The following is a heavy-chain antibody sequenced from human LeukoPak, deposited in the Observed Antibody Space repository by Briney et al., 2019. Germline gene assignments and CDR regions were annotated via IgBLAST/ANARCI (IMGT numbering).Heavy chain of an antibody. Sequence: GASLKISCKGSGYSFTTYWIGWVRQMPGKGLEWMGNIYPGDSDTRYNPSFQGQVTISAAKSISTAYLQWSSLKASDTAIYYCARHYNFDYWGQGTLVTVSS. D-gene: IGHD4-11*01. CDR3: ARHYNFDY. CDR1: GYSFTTYW. V-gene: IGHV5-51*01. J-gene: IGHJ4*02. CDR2: IYPGDSDT.